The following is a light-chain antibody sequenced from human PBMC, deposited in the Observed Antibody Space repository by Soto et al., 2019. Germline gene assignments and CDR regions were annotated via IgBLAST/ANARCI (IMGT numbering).Light chain of an antibody. J-gene: IGLJ2*01. V-gene: IGLV2-14*01. CDR1: SRDVGGYNY. Sequence: QSVLTQPAPVSGSPGQSIPISCTGTSRDVGGYNYVSWYQQHPGKAPKLMIYDVSNRPSGVSNRFSGSKSGNTASLTISGLQAEDEAAYYCSSYTSSSTLVVFGGGTQLTVL. CDR2: DVS. CDR3: SSYTSSSTLVV.